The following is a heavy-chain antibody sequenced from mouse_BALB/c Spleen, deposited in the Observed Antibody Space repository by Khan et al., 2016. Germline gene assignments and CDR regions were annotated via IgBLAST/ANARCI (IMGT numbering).Heavy chain of an antibody. CDR2: VRSKAYNHAT. Sequence: EVKLEESGGGLVQPEGSMKLSCAASGFNFTDAWMDWVRQSPEKGLEWVAEVRSKAYNHATYYTESVKGRFTISRDDSKNSVYLQMNNLRPEDIGIYYCILDGYPFVYWGQGTLVTVSA. V-gene: IGHV6-6*01. CDR1: GFNFTDAW. J-gene: IGHJ3*01. D-gene: IGHD2-3*01. CDR3: ILDGYPFVY.